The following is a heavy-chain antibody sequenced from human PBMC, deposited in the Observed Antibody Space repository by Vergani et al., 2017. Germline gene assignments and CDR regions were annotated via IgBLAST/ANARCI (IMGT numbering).Heavy chain of an antibody. Sequence: QVQLVQSGAEVKKPGSSVKVSCKTSGGTFKSNTFSWVRQAPGQGLEWMGGIIPIFGTADYAQDFQGRLSITADESTSTVYMELSSLRSEDTAVYYCARDIVVVVAATPSAGMDVWGQGTTVTVSS. D-gene: IGHD2-15*01. V-gene: IGHV1-69*01. CDR2: IIPIFGTA. CDR3: ARDIVVVVAATPSAGMDV. CDR1: GGTFKSNT. J-gene: IGHJ6*02.